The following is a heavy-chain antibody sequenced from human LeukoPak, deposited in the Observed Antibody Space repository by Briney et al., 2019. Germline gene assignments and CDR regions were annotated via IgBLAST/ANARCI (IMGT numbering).Heavy chain of an antibody. CDR3: ARRRAAAGTFYYYMDV. CDR1: GGSISSSSYY. CDR2: IYYSGST. V-gene: IGHV4-39*01. Sequence: VKPSETLSLTCPVSGGSISSSSYYWGWIRQPPGKGLEWIGSIYYSGSTYYNPSLKSRVTISVDTSKNQFSLKLSSVTAADTAVYYCARRRAAAGTFYYYMDVWGKGTTVTVSS. D-gene: IGHD6-13*01. J-gene: IGHJ6*03.